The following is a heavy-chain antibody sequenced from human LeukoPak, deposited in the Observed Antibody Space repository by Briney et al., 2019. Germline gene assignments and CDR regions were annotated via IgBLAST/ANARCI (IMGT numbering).Heavy chain of an antibody. Sequence: GGSLRLSCAASGFTFSSYAMSWVRQAPGKGLEWVSAISGSGGSTYYADSVKGRFTISRDNSKNTLYLQMNSLRAEDTAVYYCAKDGQRIQLWREFDYWGQGTLVTVSS. J-gene: IGHJ4*02. CDR3: AKDGQRIQLWREFDY. CDR1: GFTFSSYA. CDR2: ISGSGGST. D-gene: IGHD5-18*01. V-gene: IGHV3-23*01.